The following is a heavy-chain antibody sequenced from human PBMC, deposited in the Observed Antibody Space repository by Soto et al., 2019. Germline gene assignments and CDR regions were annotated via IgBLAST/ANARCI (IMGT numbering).Heavy chain of an antibody. CDR3: ARVYYDSSGYYHYFDY. CDR1: GGSFSGYY. V-gene: IGHV4-34*01. Sequence: SETLSLTCAVYGGSFSGYYWSWIRQPPGKGLEWIGEINHSGSTNYNPSLKSRVTISVDTSKNQFSLKLSSVTAADTAVYYCARVYYDSSGYYHYFDYWGQGTLVTVSS. D-gene: IGHD3-22*01. CDR2: INHSGST. J-gene: IGHJ4*02.